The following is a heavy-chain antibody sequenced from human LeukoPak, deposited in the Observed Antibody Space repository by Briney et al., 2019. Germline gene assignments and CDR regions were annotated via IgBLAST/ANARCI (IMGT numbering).Heavy chain of an antibody. CDR1: GFSFTNYA. J-gene: IGHJ4*02. D-gene: IGHD5-12*01. V-gene: IGHV3-23*01. CDR3: AKEERSGYDPYYFHY. CDR2: MKGGGET. Sequence: GGSLRLSCAASGFSFTNYAMSWVRQAPARGPEWLSSMKGGGETFYADSVKGRFTISRDNSKNTLYLQMNSLRAEDTAVYYCAKEERSGYDPYYFHYWGQGTLVTVSS.